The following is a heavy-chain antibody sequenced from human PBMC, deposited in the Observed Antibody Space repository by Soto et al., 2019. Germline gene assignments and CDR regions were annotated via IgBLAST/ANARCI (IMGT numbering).Heavy chain of an antibody. CDR3: ARAAVVVVAATPRVYFDY. Sequence: ASVKVSCKASGYTFTSYYMHWVRRAPGQGLEWMGIINPSGGGTSYAQKFQGRVTMTRDTSTSTVYMELNSLRSEGTAVYYCARAAVVVVAATPRVYFDYWGQGTLVTVSS. CDR1: GYTFTSYY. J-gene: IGHJ4*02. V-gene: IGHV1-46*01. CDR2: INPSGGGT. D-gene: IGHD2-15*01.